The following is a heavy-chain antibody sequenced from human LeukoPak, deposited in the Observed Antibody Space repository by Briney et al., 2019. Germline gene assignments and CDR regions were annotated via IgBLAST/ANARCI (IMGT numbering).Heavy chain of an antibody. V-gene: IGHV3-23*01. CDR1: GLTFSSYA. Sequence: GGSLRLSCAASGLTFSSYAMTWVRQAPGKGLEWVSTISSSGGTTHYADSVKGRFTISRDNSKNTLYLQMNSLRAEDTAVYYCANAPVFSSSWYGFYYWGQGTQVTVSS. CDR3: ANAPVFSSSWYGFYY. D-gene: IGHD6-13*01. J-gene: IGHJ4*02. CDR2: ISSSGGTT.